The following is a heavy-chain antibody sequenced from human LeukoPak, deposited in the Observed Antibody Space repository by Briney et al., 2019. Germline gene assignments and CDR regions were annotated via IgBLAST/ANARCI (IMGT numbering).Heavy chain of an antibody. CDR1: GFTFSTYE. D-gene: IGHD1-26*01. CDR2: ISSSGGTI. CDR3: ASGAQSDY. J-gene: IGHJ4*02. V-gene: IGHV3-48*03. Sequence: GGSLRLSCAASGFTFSTYEMNWVRQAPGKGLEWVSYISSSGGTIYCADSVKGRFTISRDNAKNSLYLQMNSLRVEDTALYYCASGAQSDYWGQGTLVTASS.